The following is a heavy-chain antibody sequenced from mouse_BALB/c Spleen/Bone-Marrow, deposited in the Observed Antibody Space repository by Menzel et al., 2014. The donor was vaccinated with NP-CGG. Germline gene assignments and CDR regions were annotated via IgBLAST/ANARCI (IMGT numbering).Heavy chain of an antibody. V-gene: IGHV14-3*02. D-gene: IGHD2-10*02. CDR2: IDPANGNT. CDR3: ALMYGNYDY. Sequence: EVQLQQSGAELVKLGASVKLSCTASGFNIKDTYMHWVKQRPEQRLEWIGRIDPANGNTKYDPKFQSKATITADTSDNTSYQQINSLTSEDTAVYYCALMYGNYDYWGQGTTLTVSS. J-gene: IGHJ2*01. CDR1: GFNIKDTY.